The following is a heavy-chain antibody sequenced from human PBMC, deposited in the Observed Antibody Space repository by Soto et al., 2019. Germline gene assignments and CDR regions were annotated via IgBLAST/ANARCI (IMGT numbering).Heavy chain of an antibody. V-gene: IGHV1-2*02. CDR2: INPNSGGT. Sequence: ASVKVSCKASGYTFTGYYMHWVRQAPGQGLEWMGWINPNSGGTNYAQKFQGRVTMTRDTSISTAYMELSRLRSDDTAVYYCARELQWLDTAAFDIWGQGTMVTVSS. CDR1: GYTFTGYY. J-gene: IGHJ3*02. D-gene: IGHD6-19*01. CDR3: ARELQWLDTAAFDI.